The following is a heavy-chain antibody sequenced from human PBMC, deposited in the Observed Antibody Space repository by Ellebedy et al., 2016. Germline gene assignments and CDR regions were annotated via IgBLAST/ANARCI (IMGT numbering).Heavy chain of an antibody. CDR3: ASLVGALWTNYYYYYMDV. V-gene: IGHV4-39*07. CDR2: IYYSGST. CDR1: GGSISSSSYY. J-gene: IGHJ6*03. D-gene: IGHD2-15*01. Sequence: SETLSLTXTVSGGSISSSSYYWGWIRQPPGKGLEWIGSIYYSGSTYYNPSLKSRVTISVDTSKNQFSLKLSSVTAADTAVYYCASLVGALWTNYYYYYMDVWGKGTTVTVSS.